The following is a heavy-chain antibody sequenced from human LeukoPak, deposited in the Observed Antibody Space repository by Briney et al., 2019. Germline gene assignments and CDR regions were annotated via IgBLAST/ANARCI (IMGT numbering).Heavy chain of an antibody. CDR3: AKDDDWGRYKH. CDR2: ISATDAGT. CDR1: GFAFSSYA. Sequence: GGSLRLSCAASGFAFSSYAMTWVRQAPGKGLEWVSTISATDAGTHYADSVKGRFTISRDNSKNTLFLEMNSLRAEDTAMYYCAKDDDWGRYKHWGQGTLVTVSS. J-gene: IGHJ1*01. V-gene: IGHV3-23*01. D-gene: IGHD3-16*01.